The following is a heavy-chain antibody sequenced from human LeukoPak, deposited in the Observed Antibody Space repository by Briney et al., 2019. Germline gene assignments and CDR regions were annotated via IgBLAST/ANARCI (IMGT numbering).Heavy chain of an antibody. J-gene: IGHJ4*02. Sequence: ASVKVSCKASGYTFTGYYMHWVRQAPGQGLEWMGWINPNSGGTNYAQKFQGRVTMTRDTSISTAYMELSRLRSDDTAVYYCARDHDYVWGSYRFDYWGQGTLVTVSS. CDR3: ARDHDYVWGSYRFDY. D-gene: IGHD3-16*02. CDR2: INPNSGGT. CDR1: GYTFTGYY. V-gene: IGHV1-2*02.